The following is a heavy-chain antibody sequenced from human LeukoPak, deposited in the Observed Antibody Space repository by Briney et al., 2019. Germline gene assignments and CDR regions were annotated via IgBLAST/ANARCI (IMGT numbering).Heavy chain of an antibody. D-gene: IGHD3-10*01. V-gene: IGHV4-34*01. J-gene: IGHJ3*02. CDR2: INHSGST. CDR1: GGSFSGYY. Sequence: PSETLSLTCAVYGGSFSGYYWSWIRQPPGKGLEWIGEINHSGSTNYNPSLKSRVTISVDTSKNQFSLKLSSVTAADTAVYYCARPYGSGSYYNPRVAAFDIWGQGTMVTVSS. CDR3: ARPYGSGSYYNPRVAAFDI.